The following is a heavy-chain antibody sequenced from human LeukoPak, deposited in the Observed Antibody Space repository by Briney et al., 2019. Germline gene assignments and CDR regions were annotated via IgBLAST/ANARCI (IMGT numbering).Heavy chain of an antibody. CDR1: EYSFTSYW. V-gene: IGHV5-51*01. CDR3: ARSEEFWSGLVS. CDR2: IYPGDSDT. J-gene: IGHJ5*02. Sequence: GESLKISCKGPEYSFTSYWIVWVRQMPGKGLEWMGIIYPGDSDTRYSPSFQGQVTISVDKTISTAYLQWSSLKASDTAMYYCARSEEFWSGLVSWGQGTLVSVPS. D-gene: IGHD3-3*01.